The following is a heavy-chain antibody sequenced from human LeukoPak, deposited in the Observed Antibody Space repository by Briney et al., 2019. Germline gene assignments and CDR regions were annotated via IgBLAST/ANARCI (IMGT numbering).Heavy chain of an antibody. J-gene: IGHJ4*02. CDR1: GYRFVSFG. Sequence: ASVKVSCKPSGYRFVSFGIIWVRQAFGQGLEWMGWISPYNGKTDYAQKLRGRLTMTTDTSTTTAYMELSNLTSDDTGIYYCASQWGSYSTGYYDFDYWGQGTLVTVS. D-gene: IGHD6-19*01. CDR3: ASQWGSYSTGYYDFDY. CDR2: ISPYNGKT. V-gene: IGHV1-18*01.